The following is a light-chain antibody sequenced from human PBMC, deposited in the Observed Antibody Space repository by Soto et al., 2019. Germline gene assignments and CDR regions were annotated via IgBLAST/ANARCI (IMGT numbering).Light chain of an antibody. J-gene: IGKJ3*01. CDR1: QSINTY. CDR3: QQSYDIPT. Sequence: DIQMTQSPSSLSASVGDRVTITCRASQSINTYLNWYQHKPGKAPKVLIYAASSLQSGVPSRFSGSGSGTVFTLTISSLQPEDFATYYCQQSYDIPTFGPGTKVDIK. V-gene: IGKV1-39*01. CDR2: AAS.